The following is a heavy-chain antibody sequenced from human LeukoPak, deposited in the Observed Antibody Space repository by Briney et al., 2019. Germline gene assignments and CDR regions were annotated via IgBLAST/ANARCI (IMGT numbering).Heavy chain of an antibody. V-gene: IGHV1-18*01. CDR1: GYTFTSYG. J-gene: IGHJ6*02. Sequence: ASVKVSCKASGYTFTSYGINWVRQAPGQGLEWMGWISAYNGNTNYAQKLQGRVTMTTDTSTSTAYMELRSLRSDDTAVYYCARDILAAAGSYYYGMDVWGQGTTVTVSS. D-gene: IGHD6-13*01. CDR2: ISAYNGNT. CDR3: ARDILAAAGSYYYGMDV.